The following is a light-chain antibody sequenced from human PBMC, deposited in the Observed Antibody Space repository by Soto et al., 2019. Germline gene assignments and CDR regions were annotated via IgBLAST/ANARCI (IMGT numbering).Light chain of an antibody. CDR2: DAS. CDR3: QTNCFTWT. Sequence: EIVLTQSPVTLSLSTGERATLSCRASQSFITYLDWYQQKPGQAPRLLVYDASTLDTDIPARFSGSGSGTDFTLTISSLEPEDFAAYYCQTNCFTWTFGHGTKVDIK. J-gene: IGKJ1*01. CDR1: QSFITY. V-gene: IGKV3-11*01.